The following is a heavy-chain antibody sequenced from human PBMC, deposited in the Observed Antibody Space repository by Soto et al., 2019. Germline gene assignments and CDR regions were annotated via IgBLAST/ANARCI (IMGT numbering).Heavy chain of an antibody. Sequence: SETLSLTCTVSGGSISSYYWSWIRQPPGKGLEWIGYIYYSGSTNYNPSLKSRVTISVDTSKNQFSLKLSSVTAADTAVYYCARAAYCGGDCYSTPFDYWGQGTLVTVSS. CDR2: IYYSGST. CDR1: GGSISSYY. D-gene: IGHD2-21*02. J-gene: IGHJ4*02. V-gene: IGHV4-59*01. CDR3: ARAAYCGGDCYSTPFDY.